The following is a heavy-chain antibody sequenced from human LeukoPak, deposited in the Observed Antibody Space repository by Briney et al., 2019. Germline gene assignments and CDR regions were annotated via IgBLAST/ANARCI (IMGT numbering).Heavy chain of an antibody. CDR3: ARDEGEETLPHFDY. Sequence: GGSLRLSCAASGFTFSDYYMSWIRQAPGKGLEWVPYISSSGSTIYYADSVKGRFTISRDNAKNSLYLQMNSLRAEDTAVYYCARDEGEETLPHFDYWGQGTLVTVSS. V-gene: IGHV3-11*04. D-gene: IGHD3-16*01. CDR1: GFTFSDYY. CDR2: ISSSGSTI. J-gene: IGHJ4*02.